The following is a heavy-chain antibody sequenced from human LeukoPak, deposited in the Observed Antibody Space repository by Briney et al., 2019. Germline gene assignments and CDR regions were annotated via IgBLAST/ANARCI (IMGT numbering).Heavy chain of an antibody. D-gene: IGHD3-22*01. CDR1: GYSFTSYW. J-gene: IGHJ3*02. CDR3: ARFSDSSGYYSAFDI. CDR2: IYPGDSDT. Sequence: GESLKISCKGSGYSFTSYWIGWVRQTPWKGLEWMGIIYPGDSDTRYSPSFQGQVTISADKSISTAYLQWSSLKASGTAMYYCARFSDSSGYYSAFDIWGQGTMVTVSS. V-gene: IGHV5-51*01.